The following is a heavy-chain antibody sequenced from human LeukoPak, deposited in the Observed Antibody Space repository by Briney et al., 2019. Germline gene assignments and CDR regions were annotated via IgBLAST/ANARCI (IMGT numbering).Heavy chain of an antibody. CDR2: IKKDGSEK. J-gene: IGHJ4*02. V-gene: IGHV3-7*01. D-gene: IGHD3-9*01. CDR1: GFTFSSYW. Sequence: GGSLRLSCAASGFTFSSYWMSWVRQAPGKGLEWVANIKKDGSEKNYVDSVKGRFTISRDNAKNSLYLQMSSLRDEDTAMYYCASVLQGGSSTGRGDGYWGQGTLVTVSS. CDR3: ASVLQGGSSTGRGDGY.